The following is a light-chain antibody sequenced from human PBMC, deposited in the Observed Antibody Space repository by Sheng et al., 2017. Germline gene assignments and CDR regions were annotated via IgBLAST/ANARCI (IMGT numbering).Light chain of an antibody. CDR1: KLGDKY. CDR3: QAWDSSTGV. Sequence: SYELTQPPSVSVSPGQTANITCSGDKLGDKYACWYQQKPGQSPVLLIYQDNKRPSGIPERFSGSNSGNTATLTISGTQAMDEADYYCQAWDSSTGVFGTGTKVTVL. V-gene: IGLV3-1*01. J-gene: IGLJ1*01. CDR2: QDN.